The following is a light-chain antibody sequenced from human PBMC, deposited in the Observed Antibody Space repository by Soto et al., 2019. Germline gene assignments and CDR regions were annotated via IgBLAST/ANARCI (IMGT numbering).Light chain of an antibody. CDR2: KAS. V-gene: IGKV1-5*03. J-gene: IGKJ1*01. CDR3: QQYNSYSEA. CDR1: QAISSW. Sequence: DIQMTPSPSTLSSSVGQRFTITCRASQAISSWLAWYQQKPGKPPKLLIYKASTLQSGVPSRFSGSGSGTEFTLTISSLQPDDFATYYCQQYNSYSEAFGHGTKVDNK.